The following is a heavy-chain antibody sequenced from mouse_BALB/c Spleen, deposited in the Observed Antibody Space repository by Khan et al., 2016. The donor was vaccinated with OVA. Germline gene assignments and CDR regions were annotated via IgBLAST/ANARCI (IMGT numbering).Heavy chain of an antibody. CDR1: GYTFINYW. CDR2: INPSTGYT. V-gene: IGHV1-7*01. Sequence: QVQLQQSGAELAKPGASVKMSCKASGYTFINYWIHWVKQRPGKGLEWIGYINPSTGYTEYNQNFKDKATLTADKSSSTAYMQLSSLTSEDSAVYYCARRGLRWDLDYWGQGTTLTVSS. D-gene: IGHD1-1*01. CDR3: ARRGLRWDLDY. J-gene: IGHJ2*01.